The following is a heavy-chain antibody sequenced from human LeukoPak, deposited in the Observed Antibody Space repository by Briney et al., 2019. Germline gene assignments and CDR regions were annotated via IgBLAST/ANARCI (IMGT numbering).Heavy chain of an antibody. CDR3: ARRNFDWFDP. J-gene: IGHJ5*02. V-gene: IGHV1-8*03. Sequence: ASVKVSCKASGYAFTNYDINWVRQATGQGLEWMGWMNPNSGKAGYAHKFQGRVTITRNPSITTAYMELSSLRSEDTAVYYCARRNFDWFDPWGQGTLVTVSS. CDR2: MNPNSGKA. CDR1: GYAFTNYD.